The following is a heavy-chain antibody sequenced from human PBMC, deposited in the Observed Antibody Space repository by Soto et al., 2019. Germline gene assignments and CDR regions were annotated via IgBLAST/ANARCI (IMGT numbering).Heavy chain of an antibody. D-gene: IGHD3-22*01. CDR1: GGTFSSYA. CDR2: IIPIFGTA. V-gene: IGHV1-69*13. Sequence: GASVKVSCKASGGTFSSYAISWVRQAPGQGLEWMGGIIPIFGTANYAQKFQGRVTITADESTSTAYMELSSLRSEDTAVYYCARDSRGGGGDYYDSSGYYYRPDYWGQGTLVTVSS. J-gene: IGHJ4*02. CDR3: ARDSRGGGGDYYDSSGYYYRPDY.